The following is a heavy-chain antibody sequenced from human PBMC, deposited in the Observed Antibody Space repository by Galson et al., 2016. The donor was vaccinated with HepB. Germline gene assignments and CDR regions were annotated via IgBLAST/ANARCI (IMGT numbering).Heavy chain of an antibody. D-gene: IGHD3-22*01. Sequence: SLRLSCAASGFAFDDSAMHWVRQAPGKGLEWVGRSRDKAHSYTTEYAASVKGRFAISRDDSENSLYLQMNSLKTEDTAVYYCARDYYYGSCHYMDCWGQGTLVTVSS. CDR3: ARDYYYGSCHYMDC. CDR2: SRDKAHSYTT. CDR1: GFAFDDSA. J-gene: IGHJ4*02. V-gene: IGHV3-72*01.